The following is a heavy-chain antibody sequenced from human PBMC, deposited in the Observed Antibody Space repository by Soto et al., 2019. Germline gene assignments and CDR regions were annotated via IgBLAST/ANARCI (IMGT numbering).Heavy chain of an antibody. D-gene: IGHD3-10*01. V-gene: IGHV3-30*18. CDR3: AKEIWSYGSGSGYSYYAMDV. Sequence: RRLSCAASGFTFSSYGMHWVRQAPGKGLEWVAVISYDGSNKYYADSVKGRFTISRDNSKNTLYLQMNSLRAEDTAVYYCAKEIWSYGSGSGYSYYAMDVWGQGTTVT. J-gene: IGHJ6*02. CDR1: GFTFSSYG. CDR2: ISYDGSNK.